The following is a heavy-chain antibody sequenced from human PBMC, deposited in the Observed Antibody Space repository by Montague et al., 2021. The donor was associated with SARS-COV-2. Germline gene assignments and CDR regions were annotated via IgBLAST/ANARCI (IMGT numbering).Heavy chain of an antibody. D-gene: IGHD1-26*01. V-gene: IGHV4-61*02. CDR1: GGSISSGSHY. Sequence: TLSLTCTVSGGSISSGSHYWSWIRQPAGKGLEWIGRMDTSGXTXYXXSLKSRVTISVDTSKNQFSLKLSSVTAADTAVYYCARRIDYYGIDVWGQGTTVTVSS. CDR3: ARRIDYYGIDV. CDR2: MDTSGXT. J-gene: IGHJ6*02.